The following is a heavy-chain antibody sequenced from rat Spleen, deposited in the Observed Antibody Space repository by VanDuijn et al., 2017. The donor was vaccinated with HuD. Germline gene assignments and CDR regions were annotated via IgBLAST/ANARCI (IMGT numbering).Heavy chain of an antibody. CDR3: TTRPYYSSLNWFPY. D-gene: IGHD1-2*01. J-gene: IGHJ3*01. V-gene: IGHV5-19*01. Sequence: EVQLVESGGGLVQPGRSLKLSCAASGFTFSNYGIHWIRQAPTKGLEWVASISPSGGSTYYRDSVKGRLTISRDNAKSTLYLQMDSLRSEDTATYYCTTRPYYSSLNWFPYWGQGTLVTVSS. CDR2: ISPSGGST. CDR1: GFTFSNYG.